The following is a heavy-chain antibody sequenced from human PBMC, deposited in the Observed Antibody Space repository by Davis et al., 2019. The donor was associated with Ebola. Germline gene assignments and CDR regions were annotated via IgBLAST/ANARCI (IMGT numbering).Heavy chain of an antibody. V-gene: IGHV3-49*04. CDR1: GFTFGAYA. Sequence: GGPLRLSCRVPGFTFGAYAINWVRQAPGKGLEWVGFIRSKAYGGKPAYAASVKGRFTISRDDSKTIAYLQMDSLKTEDTAVYYCSRDLKQPPPSYYYGMDVWGQGTTVTVSS. CDR3: SRDLKQPPPSYYYGMDV. J-gene: IGHJ6*02. CDR2: IRSKAYGGKP.